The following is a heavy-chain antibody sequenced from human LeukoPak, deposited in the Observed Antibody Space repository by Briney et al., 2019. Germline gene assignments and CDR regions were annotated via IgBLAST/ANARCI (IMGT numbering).Heavy chain of an antibody. V-gene: IGHV4-34*01. J-gene: IGHJ4*02. D-gene: IGHD4-17*01. CDR2: SNHSGST. Sequence: ATLSLTFAVAGGAFSVYYWSWIRHPPGKGLGWVGDSNHSGSTNYNPPLNSRVTISLDMSKNQSSLKLSSVTAADTAVYYCARAHDPMTTVTNPIDYWGQGTLVTVSS. CDR3: ARAHDPMTTVTNPIDY. CDR1: GGAFSVYY.